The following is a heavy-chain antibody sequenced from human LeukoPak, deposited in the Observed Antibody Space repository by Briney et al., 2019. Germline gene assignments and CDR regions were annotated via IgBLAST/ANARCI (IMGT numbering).Heavy chain of an antibody. V-gene: IGHV1-69*13. Sequence: ASVKVSCKASGGTFSSYAISWVRQAPGQGLEWMGGIIPIFGTANYAQKFQGRVTITADGSTSTACMELSSLRSEDTAVYYCARVADYGDSSDYWGQGTLVTVSS. J-gene: IGHJ4*02. D-gene: IGHD4-17*01. CDR3: ARVADYGDSSDY. CDR2: IIPIFGTA. CDR1: GGTFSSYA.